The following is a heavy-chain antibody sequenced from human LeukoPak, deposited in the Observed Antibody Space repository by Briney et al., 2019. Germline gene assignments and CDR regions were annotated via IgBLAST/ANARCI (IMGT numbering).Heavy chain of an antibody. V-gene: IGHV4-39*07. CDR1: GGSISSSSYY. J-gene: IGHJ4*02. D-gene: IGHD2-21*01. CDR2: IYYSGST. CDR3: ARGASRGGYYWVADFDS. Sequence: KASETLSLTCTVSGGSISSSSYYWGWIRQPPGKGLEWIGSIYYSGSTYYNPSLKSRVTISVDTSKNQFSLKLSSVTAADTAVYYCARGASRGGYYWVADFDSWGQGTLVTVSS.